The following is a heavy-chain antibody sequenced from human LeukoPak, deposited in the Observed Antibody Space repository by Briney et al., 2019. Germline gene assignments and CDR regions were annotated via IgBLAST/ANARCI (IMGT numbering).Heavy chain of an antibody. CDR2: IDPNSGGT. CDR3: ARDKAFRSSSLDY. Sequence: ASVKVSCKASGYTFIGYYMHWVRQAPGQGLEWMGWIDPNSGGTNYAQKFQGRVTMTRDTSISTAYIELSRLRSDDTAVYYCARDKAFRSSSLDYWGQGTLVTVSS. V-gene: IGHV1-2*02. J-gene: IGHJ4*02. D-gene: IGHD6-6*01. CDR1: GYTFIGYY.